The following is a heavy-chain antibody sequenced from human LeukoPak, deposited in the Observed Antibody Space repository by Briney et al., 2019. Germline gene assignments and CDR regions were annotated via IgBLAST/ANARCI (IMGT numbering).Heavy chain of an antibody. CDR3: VREARGYHYTYFDY. CDR1: GLTLGGHD. Sequence: GGSLRLSCTASGLTLGGHDMHWVRQTTGEGLEWVAAVSSGHHAFYAGSVKGRFTVSREDAKNSLYLQMNSLRAGDTAVYYCVREARGYHYTYFDYWGQGSLVTVSS. D-gene: IGHD5-18*01. J-gene: IGHJ4*02. V-gene: IGHV3-13*01. CDR2: VSSGHHA.